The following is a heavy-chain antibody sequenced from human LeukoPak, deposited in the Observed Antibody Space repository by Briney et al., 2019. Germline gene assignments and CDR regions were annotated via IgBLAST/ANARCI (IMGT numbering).Heavy chain of an antibody. Sequence: PSETLSLTCTVSGDSISSGDYYWSWVRQAPGKGLEWVANIKQDGSEKYYADSVKGRFTISRDNAKNSLYLQMNSLRAEDTAVYYCASQSYGLFEYWGQGTLVTVSS. CDR3: ASQSYGLFEY. J-gene: IGHJ4*02. V-gene: IGHV3-7*01. D-gene: IGHD3-10*01. CDR2: IKQDGSEK. CDR1: GDSISSGDYY.